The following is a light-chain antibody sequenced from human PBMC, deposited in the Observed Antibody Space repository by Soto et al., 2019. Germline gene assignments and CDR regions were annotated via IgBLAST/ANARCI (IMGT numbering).Light chain of an antibody. CDR1: QDITNS. Sequence: DIQMSQSPSSLSASVGDRVTITCQASQDITNSLNWYQQKPGKAPKLLIYKASALESGVPSRFSGSGSGTVFTLTISSLEPEDFATYYCQHYNTYPWTFGQGTKVDIK. V-gene: IGKV1-5*03. J-gene: IGKJ1*01. CDR2: KAS. CDR3: QHYNTYPWT.